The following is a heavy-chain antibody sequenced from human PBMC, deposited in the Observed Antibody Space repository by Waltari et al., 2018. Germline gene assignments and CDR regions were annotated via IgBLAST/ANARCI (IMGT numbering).Heavy chain of an antibody. V-gene: IGHV3-9*01. J-gene: IGHJ6*02. D-gene: IGHD2-2*01. Sequence: GKGLEWVSGISWNSGSIGYADSVKGRFTISRDNAKNSLYLQMNSLRAEDTALYYCAKDIVPAAYYYYGMDVWGQGTTVTVSS. CDR2: ISWNSGSI. CDR3: AKDIVPAAYYYYGMDV.